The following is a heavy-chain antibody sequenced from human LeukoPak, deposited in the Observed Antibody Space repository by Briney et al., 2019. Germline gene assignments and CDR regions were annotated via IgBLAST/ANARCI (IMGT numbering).Heavy chain of an antibody. J-gene: IGHJ4*02. V-gene: IGHV3-11*01. Sequence: GGSLRLSCAASGFTFSDYYMSWTRQAPGKGLEWVSYISSSGSTIYYADSVKGRFTISRDNAKNSLYLQMNSLRAEDTAVYYCARSLRLVPAAPFFDYWGQGTLVTVSS. D-gene: IGHD2-2*01. CDR2: ISSSGSTI. CDR3: ARSLRLVPAAPFFDY. CDR1: GFTFSDYY.